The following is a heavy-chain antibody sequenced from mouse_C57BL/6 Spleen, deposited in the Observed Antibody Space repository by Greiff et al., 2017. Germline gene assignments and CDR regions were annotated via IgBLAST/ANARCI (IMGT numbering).Heavy chain of an antibody. Sequence: QVQLQQSGAELAKPGASVKLSCKASGYTFTSYWMHWVKQRPGQGLEWIGYINPSSGYTKYNQKFKDKATLTADKSSRTAYMQLSSLTYEDSAVYYCARGIYDGYLAWFAYWGQGTLVTVSA. V-gene: IGHV1-7*01. CDR1: GYTFTSYW. CDR2: INPSSGYT. CDR3: ARGIYDGYLAWFAY. J-gene: IGHJ3*01. D-gene: IGHD2-3*01.